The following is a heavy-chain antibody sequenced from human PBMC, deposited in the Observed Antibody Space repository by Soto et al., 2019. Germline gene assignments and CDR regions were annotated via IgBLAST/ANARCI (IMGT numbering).Heavy chain of an antibody. D-gene: IGHD3-10*01. CDR3: AHSRNLITEDAQVGDFDY. V-gene: IGHV2-5*02. Sequence: QITLKESGPTLVKPTQTLTLTCDFSGFSLTTGGVGVGWVRQPPGEALEWLALIYWDDDERYNPSLKTRLTSTKDPSKNPVVLIMTNMDPVDTATYYCAHSRNLITEDAQVGDFDYWGQGTLVTVSS. CDR1: GFSLTTGGVG. J-gene: IGHJ4*02. CDR2: IYWDDDE.